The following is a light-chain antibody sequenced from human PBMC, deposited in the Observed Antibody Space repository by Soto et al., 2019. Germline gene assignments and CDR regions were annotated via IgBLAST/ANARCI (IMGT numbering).Light chain of an antibody. V-gene: IGKV3-20*01. J-gene: IGKJ1*01. CDR1: QSVSGKN. Sequence: IVLTQSPGTLSLSPGERASLSCRASQSVSGKNLAWYQQKPGQAPRLLIFGASNRATGIPDRFSGSGSGTDFTLTISRLEPEDFAVYCCQQYATTPWTFGQVTKVEIK. CDR3: QQYATTPWT. CDR2: GAS.